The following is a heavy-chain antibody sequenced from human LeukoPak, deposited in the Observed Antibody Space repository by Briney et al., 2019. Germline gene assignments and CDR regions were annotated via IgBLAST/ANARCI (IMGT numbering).Heavy chain of an antibody. Sequence: PSETLSLTCTVSGGSMSSYYWSWIRQPPGKGLEWIGYIYYSGSTNYNPSLKSRVTISVDTSKNQFSLKLSAVTAADTAVYYCARHIEMATLGYWGQGTLVTVSS. D-gene: IGHD5-24*01. CDR1: GGSMSSYY. CDR2: IYYSGST. CDR3: ARHIEMATLGY. J-gene: IGHJ4*02. V-gene: IGHV4-59*08.